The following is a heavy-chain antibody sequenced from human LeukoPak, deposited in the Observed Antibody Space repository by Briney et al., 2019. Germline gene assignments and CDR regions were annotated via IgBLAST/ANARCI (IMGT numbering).Heavy chain of an antibody. CDR1: GFTFSSYS. V-gene: IGHV3-48*01. Sequence: GGSLRLSCVASGFTFSSYSISWIRQAPGKGLEWVSFVSSFSDTIEYADSVKGRFTISRDNSRNTLYLQMNSLRTEDTAVYYCARDGYDTSGYYFDYWGQGTLVTVSS. CDR3: ARDGYDTSGYYFDY. D-gene: IGHD3-22*01. CDR2: VSSFSDTI. J-gene: IGHJ4*02.